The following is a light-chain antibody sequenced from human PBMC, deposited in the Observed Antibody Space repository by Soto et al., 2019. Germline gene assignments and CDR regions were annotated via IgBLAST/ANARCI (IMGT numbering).Light chain of an antibody. CDR2: DAS. Sequence: EIVLTQSPATLSLSPGERATLSCRASQSVGSNLAWYQQKPGQAPRLLIYDASKRATGIPARFSGSGSGTDFTLTIGSLEPEDCAVYYCQQGITVGPGAKEEIK. CDR3: QQGIT. V-gene: IGKV3-11*01. J-gene: IGKJ3*01. CDR1: QSVGSN.